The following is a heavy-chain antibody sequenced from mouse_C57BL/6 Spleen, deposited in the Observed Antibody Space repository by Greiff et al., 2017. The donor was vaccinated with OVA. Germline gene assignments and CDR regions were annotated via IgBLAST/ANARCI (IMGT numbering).Heavy chain of an antibody. CDR2: IWRGGST. V-gene: IGHV2-5*01. CDR1: GFSLTSYG. J-gene: IGHJ4*01. Sequence: QVQLQQSGPGLVQPSQSLSITCTVSGFSLTSYGVHWVRQYPGKGLEWLGVIWRGGSTDYNAAFMSRLSITKDNSKSQVFFKMNSLQADDTAIYYCAKGRLPYQGGAMDYWGQGTSVTVSS. D-gene: IGHD2-2*01. CDR3: AKGRLPYQGGAMDY.